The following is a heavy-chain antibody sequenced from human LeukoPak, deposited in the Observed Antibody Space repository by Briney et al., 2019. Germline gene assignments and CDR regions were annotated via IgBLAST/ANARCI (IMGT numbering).Heavy chain of an antibody. D-gene: IGHD2-21*01. Sequence: TGGSLRLSCAASGFIFNKAWMNWVRQAPGKGPEWVGRIKSKNDGETTDYGAPVKGRFTISRDDSKNTLYLQMNSLKTDGTAIYYCTPVMVEDRGFWGQGTLVTVSS. J-gene: IGHJ4*02. CDR2: IKSKNDGETT. CDR1: GFIFNKAW. CDR3: TPVMVEDRGF. V-gene: IGHV3-15*01.